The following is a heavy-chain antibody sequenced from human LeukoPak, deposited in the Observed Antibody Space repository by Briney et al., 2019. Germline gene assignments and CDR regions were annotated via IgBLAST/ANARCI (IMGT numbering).Heavy chain of an antibody. CDR2: VKQDGSEK. Sequence: GGSLRLSCEASEFTFSNYWMSWVRQAPGKGLEWVANVKQDGSEKYYVDSVRGRFTISRDNSKSALYLQMGSLRPEDTAMYYCVRDFSNYVAFFDSWGQGVLVTVSS. J-gene: IGHJ4*02. CDR1: EFTFSNYW. CDR3: VRDFSNYVAFFDS. V-gene: IGHV3-7*01. D-gene: IGHD4-11*01.